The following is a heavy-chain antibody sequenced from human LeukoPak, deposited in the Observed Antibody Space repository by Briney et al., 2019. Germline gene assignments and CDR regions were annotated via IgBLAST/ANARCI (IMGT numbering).Heavy chain of an antibody. D-gene: IGHD6-19*01. CDR1: GFTFRDYA. CDR2: ISTDGSRI. Sequence: PGGSLRLSCAASGFTFRDYAMYWVRQAPGKGLEYVSVISTDGSRIYYADSVKGRFTISRDNSKNTLYLQMGSLRAEDMAFCYCTRGVAISTSGWYDTFDYWGQGALVTVSS. CDR3: TRGVAISTSGWYDTFDY. V-gene: IGHV3-64*02. J-gene: IGHJ4*02.